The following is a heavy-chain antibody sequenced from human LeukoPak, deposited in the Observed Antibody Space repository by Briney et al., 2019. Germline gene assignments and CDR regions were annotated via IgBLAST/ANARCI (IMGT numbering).Heavy chain of an antibody. CDR3: ARDRLERRTYYFDF. CDR2: IYYSGST. Sequence: PSETLSLTCTVSGGSISSYYWSWIRQPPGKGLEWIGYIYYSGSTNYNPSLKSRVTISVDTSKNQFSLKLSSVTAADTAVYYCARDRLERRTYYFDFWGQGTLVTVSS. D-gene: IGHD1-1*01. CDR1: GGSISSYY. V-gene: IGHV4-59*12. J-gene: IGHJ4*02.